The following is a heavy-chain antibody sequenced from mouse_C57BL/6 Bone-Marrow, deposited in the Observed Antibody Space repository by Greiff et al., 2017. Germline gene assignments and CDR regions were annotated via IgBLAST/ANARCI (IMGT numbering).Heavy chain of an antibody. CDR3: VRQHCYGIYFDY. D-gene: IGHD2-1*01. V-gene: IGHV10-1*02. CDR2: IRSKSNNYAT. Sequence: EVKLVESGGGLVQPKGSLKLSCAASGFTFNTYAMNWVRQAPGKGLEWVARIRSKSNNYATYYADSVKDRFTISRDDSQSMLYLQMNNLKTEDTAMYYCVRQHCYGIYFDYWGQGTTLTVSS. CDR1: GFTFNTYA. J-gene: IGHJ2*01.